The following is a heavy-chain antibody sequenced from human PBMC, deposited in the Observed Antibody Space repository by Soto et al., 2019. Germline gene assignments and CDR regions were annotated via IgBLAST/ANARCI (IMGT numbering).Heavy chain of an antibody. D-gene: IGHD5-12*01. CDR2: IYYSGST. J-gene: IGHJ4*02. V-gene: IGHV4-61*01. Sequence: SETMSVTCPVSGGYVSSGICYWSWIRQPPGKGLEWIGYIYYSGSTNYNPSLKSRVTISVDTSKNQFSLKLSSVTAADTAVYYCARDSGGSAREFDYWGQGTLVTVSS. CDR3: ARDSGGSAREFDY. CDR1: GGYVSSGICY.